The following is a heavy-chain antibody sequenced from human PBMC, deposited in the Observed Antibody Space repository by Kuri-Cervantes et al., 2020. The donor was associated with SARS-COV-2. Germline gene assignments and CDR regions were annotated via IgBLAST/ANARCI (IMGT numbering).Heavy chain of an antibody. CDR3: ATDRVQVFWSGYYTGISHY. Sequence: ASVKVSCKVSGYTLTELSMHWVRQAPGKGLEWMGGFEPEDGETIYAQKFQGRVTMTEDTSTDTAYMELSSLRSEDTAVYYCATDRVQVFWSGYYTGISHYWGQGTLVTVSS. CDR1: GYTLTELS. CDR2: FEPEDGET. D-gene: IGHD3-3*01. V-gene: IGHV1-24*01. J-gene: IGHJ4*02.